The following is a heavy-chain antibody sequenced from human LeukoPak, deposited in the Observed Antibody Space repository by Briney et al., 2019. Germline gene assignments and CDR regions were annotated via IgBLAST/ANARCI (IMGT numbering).Heavy chain of an antibody. CDR2: ISYDGSNK. CDR1: GFTFSSYA. V-gene: IGHV3-30-3*01. J-gene: IGHJ4*02. D-gene: IGHD1-26*01. CDR3: ARDVYSGSYYFDY. Sequence: GGSLRLSCAASGFTFSSYAMHWVRQAPGKGLEWVAVISYDGSNKYYADSVKGRFTISRDNSKNTLYLQMNSLRAEDTAVYYCARDVYSGSYYFDYWGQGTLVTVSS.